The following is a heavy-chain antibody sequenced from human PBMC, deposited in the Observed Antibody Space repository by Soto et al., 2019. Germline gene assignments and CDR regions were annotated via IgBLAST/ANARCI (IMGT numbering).Heavy chain of an antibody. Sequence: ASVKFSCKASGYTFTSYGIHWVRQAPGQRLECMGWINAANGDTKYSPKFQGRVTITRXTSXSXXXMXLXXLRSEDTAGYYCVRRHVSATGIDWFDPWGQGTLVTVPQ. J-gene: IGHJ5*02. D-gene: IGHD6-13*01. CDR2: INAANGDT. V-gene: IGHV1-3*01. CDR1: GYTFTSYG. CDR3: VRRHVSATGIDWFDP.